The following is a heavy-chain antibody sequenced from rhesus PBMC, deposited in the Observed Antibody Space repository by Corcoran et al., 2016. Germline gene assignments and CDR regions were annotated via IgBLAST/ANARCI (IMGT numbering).Heavy chain of an antibody. J-gene: IGHJ4*01. D-gene: IGHD2-8*01. CDR1: GGSISGYYY. CDR2: IYCNSAST. CDR3: ARDSSGYCSGGVCYGFDY. V-gene: IGHV4-73*01. Sequence: QVQLQQWGEGLVKPSETLSLTCAVYGGSISGYYYWSWILQPPGKGLGWIGYIYCNSASTNYNPSLKNRVTISKDTSKNQFSLKLSSVTAADTAVYYCARDSSGYCSGGVCYGFDYWGQGVLVTVSS.